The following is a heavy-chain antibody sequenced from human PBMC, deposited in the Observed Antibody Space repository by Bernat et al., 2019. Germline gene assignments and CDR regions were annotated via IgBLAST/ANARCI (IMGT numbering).Heavy chain of an antibody. CDR1: GGSFSGYY. D-gene: IGHD1-20*01. CDR2: INHSGST. CDR3: ARRYNWNDARIDH. J-gene: IGHJ4*02. V-gene: IGHV4-34*01. Sequence: QVQLQQWGAGLLKPSETLSLTCAVYGGSFSGYYWSWIRQPPGKGLEWIGEINHSGSTNYNPSLKSRVTISVDTSKNQFSLKLSSVTAADTAVYYCARRYNWNDARIDHWGQGTLVTVSS.